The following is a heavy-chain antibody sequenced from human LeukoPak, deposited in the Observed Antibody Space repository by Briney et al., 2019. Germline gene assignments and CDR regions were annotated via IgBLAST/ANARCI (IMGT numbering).Heavy chain of an antibody. CDR1: GFTFSSYG. Sequence: GGSLRLSCVGSGFTFSSYGMHWVRQAAGKGLEWVAFIRNDGSNEYYADSVKGRFTVSRDNSKNTLFLQMNSLRVEEMAVYYCAKEVHPYDSGTYYFDYWGRGTLVTVSS. V-gene: IGHV3-30*02. CDR3: AKEVHPYDSGTYYFDY. J-gene: IGHJ4*02. CDR2: IRNDGSNE. D-gene: IGHD3-10*01.